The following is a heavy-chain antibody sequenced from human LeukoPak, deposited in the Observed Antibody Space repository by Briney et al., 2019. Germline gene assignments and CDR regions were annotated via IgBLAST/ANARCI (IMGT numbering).Heavy chain of an antibody. V-gene: IGHV3-23*01. CDR2: ITGNGGST. D-gene: IGHD6-19*01. J-gene: IGHJ4*02. CDR1: GFTFSTYA. Sequence: GGSLRLSCAASGFTFSTYAMTWVRQAPGKGLDWVSGITGNGGSTYYADSVKGRFTISRDNSKNTLYLQMDSLRAEDTAIYYCAKESSQWLVPYWGRGTLVTVSS. CDR3: AKESSQWLVPY.